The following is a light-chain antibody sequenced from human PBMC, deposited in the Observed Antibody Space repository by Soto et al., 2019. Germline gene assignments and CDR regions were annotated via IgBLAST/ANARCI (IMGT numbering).Light chain of an antibody. V-gene: IGKV3-15*01. J-gene: IGKJ4*01. CDR3: QQYNNWPVT. CDR1: QSVTSS. Sequence: EVVMTQSPATLSVSPGERVTFSCRASQSVTSSLAWCQHKPGQAPRLLISGASTGATGIPARFSGSGSGTEFTLTINSLQSEDFAIYYCQQYNNWPVTFGGGTKVDIK. CDR2: GAS.